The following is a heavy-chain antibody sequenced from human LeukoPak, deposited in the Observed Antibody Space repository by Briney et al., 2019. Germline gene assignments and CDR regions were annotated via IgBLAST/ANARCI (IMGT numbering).Heavy chain of an antibody. CDR1: GFTFSSFE. J-gene: IGHJ4*02. CDR3: ARRRGGYSYGDFDY. D-gene: IGHD5-18*01. CDR2: ITGSGSMV. V-gene: IGHV3-48*03. Sequence: QPGGSLRLSCAASGFTFSSFEMNWVRQAPGKGLEWLSYITGSGSMVYYADSVKGRFTISRDNAKNSLFLQVNSLRAEDTGVYYCARRRGGYSYGDFDYWGQGTLVTVSS.